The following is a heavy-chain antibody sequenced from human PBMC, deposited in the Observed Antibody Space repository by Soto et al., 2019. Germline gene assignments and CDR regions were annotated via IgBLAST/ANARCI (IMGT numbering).Heavy chain of an antibody. V-gene: IGHV3-21*01. CDR1: GVPFTTYS. CDR2: ITSVSHDI. J-gene: IGHJ6*02. Sequence: LRLSCAASGVPFTTYSMMWVRQAPGKGLEWVSSITSVSHDIYYADSVRGRFTVSRDNAQNSLFLQMNSLRADDTAVYYCAREVVANLDYYYGMDVWGQGTTVTVSS. D-gene: IGHD2-15*01. CDR3: AREVVANLDYYYGMDV.